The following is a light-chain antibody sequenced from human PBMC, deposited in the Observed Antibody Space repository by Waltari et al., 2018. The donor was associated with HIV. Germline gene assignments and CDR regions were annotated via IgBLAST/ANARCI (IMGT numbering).Light chain of an antibody. CDR3: AAWDDSLNGWV. Sequence: QSVLTQPPSASGTPGQRVTISCSGSSSNIGSNTVTWYQQLPGTAPKLLIYSNNQRPPVVPDRFSCSKSGTSASLAISGLQSADEADYYCAAWDDSLNGWVFGGGTKLTVL. CDR2: SNN. V-gene: IGLV1-44*01. J-gene: IGLJ3*02. CDR1: SSNIGSNT.